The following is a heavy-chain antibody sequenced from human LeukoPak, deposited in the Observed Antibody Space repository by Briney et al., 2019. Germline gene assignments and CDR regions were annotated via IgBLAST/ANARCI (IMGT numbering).Heavy chain of an antibody. D-gene: IGHD3-22*01. J-gene: IGHJ6*03. Sequence: SETLSLTCAVYGGSFSGYYWSWIRRPPGKGLEWIGEINHSGSTNYNPSLKSRVTISVDTSKNQFSLKLSSVTAADTAVYYCARGLIYYYDSSGYPYYYYYYMDVWGKGTTVTVSS. CDR3: ARGLIYYYDSSGYPYYYYYYMDV. CDR2: INHSGST. CDR1: GGSFSGYY. V-gene: IGHV4-34*01.